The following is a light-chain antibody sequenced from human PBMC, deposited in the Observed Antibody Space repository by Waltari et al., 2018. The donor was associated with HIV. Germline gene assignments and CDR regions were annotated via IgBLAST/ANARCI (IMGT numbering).Light chain of an antibody. J-gene: IGKJ4*01. V-gene: IGKV1-39*01. CDR3: QESYIIPLT. CDR1: QSIISY. CDR2: AAS. Sequence: DIQMTQSPSSLSASVEDRVTITCRASQSIISYLNWYQQKPGKAPKLLIYAASSLQSGVPSRFSGSGSGTDFTLTISSLQPEDFATYYCQESYIIPLTFGGGTKVEIK.